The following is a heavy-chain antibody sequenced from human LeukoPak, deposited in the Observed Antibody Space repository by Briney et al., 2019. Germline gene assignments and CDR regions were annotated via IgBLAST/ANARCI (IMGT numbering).Heavy chain of an antibody. D-gene: IGHD6-13*01. Sequence: GGSLRLSCAASGFIVSSNYMSWVRQAPGKGLEWVSVIYSGGKTYYADSVKGRFTISRDISKNTLYLQMNSLTAEDTAVYYCAARALAAVTHYMDVCGKGTTVTVSS. CDR3: AARALAAVTHYMDV. CDR1: GFIVSSNY. CDR2: IYSGGKT. J-gene: IGHJ6*03. V-gene: IGHV3-53*01.